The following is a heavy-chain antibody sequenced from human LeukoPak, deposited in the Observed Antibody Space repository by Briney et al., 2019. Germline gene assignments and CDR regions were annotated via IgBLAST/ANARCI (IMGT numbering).Heavy chain of an antibody. J-gene: IGHJ6*02. Sequence: ASVKVSCKASGYTFTGYYMHWVRQAPGQGLEWMGWINPNSGGTNYAQKFQGWVTMTRDASISTAYMELSRLRSDDTAVYYCARRSLPPPGYGMDVWGQGTTVTVSS. D-gene: IGHD3-22*01. CDR1: GYTFTGYY. CDR3: ARRSLPPPGYGMDV. V-gene: IGHV1-2*04. CDR2: INPNSGGT.